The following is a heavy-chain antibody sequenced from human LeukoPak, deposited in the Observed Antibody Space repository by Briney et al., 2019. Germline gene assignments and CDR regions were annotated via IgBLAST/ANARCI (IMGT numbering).Heavy chain of an antibody. CDR2: ISSRGNEI. D-gene: IGHD3/OR15-3a*01. J-gene: IGHJ4*02. V-gene: IGHV3-30*18. CDR1: GFTLTSSA. Sequence: PGGSLRLSCAASGFTLTSSAMHWVRQAPGKGLEWVALISSRGNEIVHTNSVKGRFTISRDTSKNTLYLQMNDLRVDDTAVYYCAKDLPSSWTSDHWGQGILVTVSS. CDR3: AKDLPSSWTSDH.